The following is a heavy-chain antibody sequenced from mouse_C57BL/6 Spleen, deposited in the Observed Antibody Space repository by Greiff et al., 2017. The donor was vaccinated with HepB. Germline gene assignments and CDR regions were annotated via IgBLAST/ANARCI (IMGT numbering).Heavy chain of an antibody. CDR1: GFTFSDYG. CDR3: AKIYYDYLSYWYFDV. Sequence: EVKLEESGGGLVKPGGSLKLSCAASGFTFSDYGMHWVRQAPEKGLEWVAYISSGSSTIYYADTVKGRFTISRDNAKNTLFLQMTSLRSEDTAMYYCAKIYYDYLSYWYFDVWGTGTTVTVSS. J-gene: IGHJ1*03. CDR2: ISSGSSTI. D-gene: IGHD2-4*01. V-gene: IGHV5-17*01.